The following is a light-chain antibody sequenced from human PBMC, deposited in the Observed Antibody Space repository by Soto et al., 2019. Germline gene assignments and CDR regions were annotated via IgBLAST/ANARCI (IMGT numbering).Light chain of an antibody. CDR1: QSFSSSN. Sequence: EVVLTQSPCTLSLSPGERATLSCRASQSFSSSNLVWYQHKPGQPPKLIVYSASRRATGIPDRFSGSGSGTDFTLTISRLEPEDVALSYCQRYCGSPPVIFGGGTKVDIK. CDR3: QRYCGSPPVI. CDR2: SAS. J-gene: IGKJ4*01. V-gene: IGKV3-20*01.